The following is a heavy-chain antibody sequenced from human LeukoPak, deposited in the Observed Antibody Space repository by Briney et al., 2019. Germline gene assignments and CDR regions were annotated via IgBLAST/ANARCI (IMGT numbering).Heavy chain of an antibody. V-gene: IGHV1-2*02. CDR1: GYTFTRYY. D-gene: IGHD6-13*01. CDR2: INPNSGGT. CDR3: AREGVDSSSWYIIPFDY. J-gene: IGHJ4*02. Sequence: GASVKVSCKASGYTFTRYYMHWVRQAPARGLEWMGWINPNSGGTNYAQKFQGRVTMTRDTSISTAYKELSRLRSDHTAVYYCAREGVDSSSWYIIPFDYWGQGTLVTVSS.